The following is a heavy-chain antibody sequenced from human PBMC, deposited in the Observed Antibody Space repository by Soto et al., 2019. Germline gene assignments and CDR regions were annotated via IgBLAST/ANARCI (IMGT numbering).Heavy chain of an antibody. CDR1: GFSLTTSGVG. CDR2: LYWDDDK. CDR3: AHSSGRSGDY. J-gene: IGHJ4*02. Sequence: QITLKESGPTLVKPTQTLTLTCTFSGFSLTTSGVGVGWIRQPPGKALEWLALLYWDDDKRHSPSLKSRLTITMDTSNNQVVLTMTNMDPVDTGTYFCAHSSGRSGDYWGQGTLVTVSS. V-gene: IGHV2-5*02. D-gene: IGHD3-10*01.